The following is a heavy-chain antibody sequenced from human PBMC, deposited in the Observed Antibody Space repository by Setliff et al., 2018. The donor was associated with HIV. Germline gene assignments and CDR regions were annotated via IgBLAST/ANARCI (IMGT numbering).Heavy chain of an antibody. Sequence: ASVKVSCKASGYTFTSHGISWVRQAPGQGLEWMGWISAYNGNTAQAKEFQGRLSMTTDTSTSTAYMELRSLRSDDTAVYYCARGEAVAGRGAPPSFDYWGQGTLVTVSS. CDR1: GYTFTSHG. D-gene: IGHD6-19*01. CDR2: ISAYNGNT. J-gene: IGHJ4*02. CDR3: ARGEAVAGRGAPPSFDY. V-gene: IGHV1-18*01.